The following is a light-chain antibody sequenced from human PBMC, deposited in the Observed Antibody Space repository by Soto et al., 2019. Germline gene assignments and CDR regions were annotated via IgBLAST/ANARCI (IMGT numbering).Light chain of an antibody. CDR3: QQSYSTPYT. CDR2: AAS. V-gene: IGKV1-39*01. J-gene: IGKJ2*01. CDR1: QSISRY. Sequence: DIPMTQFPSSLFVSXGDRVTITRRARQSISRYLDWYQQKPGRAPKIXXSAASSLQSGAPSRFSGSGSATAFTRTISSLQPEDFATYYCQQSYSTPYTFGQGTKVDIK.